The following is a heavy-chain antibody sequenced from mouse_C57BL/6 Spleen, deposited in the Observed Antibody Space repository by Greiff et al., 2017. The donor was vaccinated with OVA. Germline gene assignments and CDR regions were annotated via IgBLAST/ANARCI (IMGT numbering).Heavy chain of an antibody. CDR3: ARYGSSYGYFDV. CDR1: GYTFTSYW. J-gene: IGHJ1*03. Sequence: QVQLKESGAELVKPGASVKLSCKASGYTFTSYWMHWVKQRPGRGLEWIGRIDPNSGGTKYNEKFKSKATLTVDKPSSTAYMQISSLTSEDSAVYYCARYGSSYGYFDVWGTGTTVTVSS. CDR2: IDPNSGGT. V-gene: IGHV1-72*01. D-gene: IGHD1-1*01.